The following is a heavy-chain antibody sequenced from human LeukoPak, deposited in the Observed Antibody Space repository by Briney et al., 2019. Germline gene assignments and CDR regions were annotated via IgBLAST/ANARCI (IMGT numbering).Heavy chain of an antibody. V-gene: IGHV3-13*01. CDR3: ASYSSGWYGY. CDR2: IGTAGDT. J-gene: IGHJ4*02. Sequence: GSLRLSCAASGFTFSSYDMHWVRQATGKGLEWVSAIGTAGDTYYPGSVKGRFTISRDNSKNTLYLQMNSLRAEDTAVYYCASYSSGWYGYWGQGTLVTVSS. D-gene: IGHD6-19*01. CDR1: GFTFSSYD.